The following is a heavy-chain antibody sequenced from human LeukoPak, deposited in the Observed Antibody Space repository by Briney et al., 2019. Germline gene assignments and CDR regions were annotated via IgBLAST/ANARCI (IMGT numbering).Heavy chain of an antibody. CDR2: IYYSGST. Sequence: SETLSLTCTVSGGSIGSYYWSWIRQPPGKGLEWIGYIYYSGSTNYNPSFKSRVTISVDTSKNQFSLKLSPVTAADTAVYYCARQPLGYCSSTSCYTGSFDYWGQGTLVTVSS. CDR1: GGSIGSYY. J-gene: IGHJ4*02. V-gene: IGHV4-59*08. D-gene: IGHD2-2*02. CDR3: ARQPLGYCSSTSCYTGSFDY.